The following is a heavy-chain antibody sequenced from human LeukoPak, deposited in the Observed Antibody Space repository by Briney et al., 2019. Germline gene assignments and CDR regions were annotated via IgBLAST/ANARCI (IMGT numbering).Heavy chain of an antibody. Sequence: ASVKVSCKASGYTFTSYYIHWVRQAPGQGLEWMGIINPSGGSTSYAQKFQGRVTVTRDTSTSTVYMELNSLRSEDTAMYYCARDRGYRPDTFDIWGQGTMIIVSS. J-gene: IGHJ3*02. D-gene: IGHD3-22*01. V-gene: IGHV1-46*01. CDR1: GYTFTSYY. CDR3: ARDRGYRPDTFDI. CDR2: INPSGGST.